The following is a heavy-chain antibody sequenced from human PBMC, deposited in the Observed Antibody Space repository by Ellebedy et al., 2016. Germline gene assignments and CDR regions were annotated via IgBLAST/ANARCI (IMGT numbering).Heavy chain of an antibody. CDR2: ISSSSSYI. CDR3: ARVQGTDDY. V-gene: IGHV3-21*01. J-gene: IGHJ4*02. CDR1: GXTFSSYI. D-gene: IGHD1-7*01. Sequence: GESLKISCASSGXTFSSYILXXLRKAPGKGLEWVSSISSSSSYIYYADSVKGRFTISRDNAKNSLYLQMNSLRAEDTAVYYCARVQGTDDYWGQGTLVTVSS.